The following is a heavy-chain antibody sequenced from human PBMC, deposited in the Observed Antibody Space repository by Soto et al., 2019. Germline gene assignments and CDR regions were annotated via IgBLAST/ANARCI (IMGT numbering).Heavy chain of an antibody. CDR1: GDSISSSF. Sequence: SETLSLTCTVSGDSISSSFWSWIRQPPGKGLEWIGYFHYSGSTNYNPSLKSRVTISVDTSKNQFSLKLTSVTAADTAVYYCARVQDSCNFMYSYGMYACGKGNTVPISS. J-gene: IGHJ6*04. D-gene: IGHD2-15*01. CDR2: FHYSGST. CDR3: ARVQDSCNFMYSYGMYA. V-gene: IGHV4-59*01.